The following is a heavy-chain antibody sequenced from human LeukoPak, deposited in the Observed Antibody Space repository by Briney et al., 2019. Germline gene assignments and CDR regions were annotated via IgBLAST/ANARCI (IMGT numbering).Heavy chain of an antibody. Sequence: GGSLRLSCAASGFTFNSYAMNWVRQAPGKGLEWVSAISGSGGSTYYADSVKGRFTISRDNSKNTLYLQMNSLRAEDTAVYYCAKADSSGWYGRRFDYWGQGTLVTVSS. CDR3: AKADSSGWYGRRFDY. J-gene: IGHJ4*02. D-gene: IGHD6-19*01. V-gene: IGHV3-23*01. CDR1: GFTFNSYA. CDR2: ISGSGGST.